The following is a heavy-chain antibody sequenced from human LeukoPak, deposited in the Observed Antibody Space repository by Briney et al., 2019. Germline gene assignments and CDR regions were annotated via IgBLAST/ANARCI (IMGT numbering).Heavy chain of an antibody. V-gene: IGHV3-9*03. CDR1: GFTFDDYA. J-gene: IGHJ3*02. CDR3: AQHRVAEDDYGAPLVAFDI. CDR2: ISWNSGSI. Sequence: GRSLRLSCAASGFTFDDYAMHWVREAPGKGLEWVSGISWNSGSIGYADSVKGRFTISRDNAKNSLYVQMNSLRAEDIALYYCAQHRVAEDDYGAPLVAFDIWGHPTMVTVSS. D-gene: IGHD4-17*01.